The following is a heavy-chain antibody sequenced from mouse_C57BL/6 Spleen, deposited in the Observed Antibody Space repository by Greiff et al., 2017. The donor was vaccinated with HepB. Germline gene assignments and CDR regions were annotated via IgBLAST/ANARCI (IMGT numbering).Heavy chain of an antibody. V-gene: IGHV5-6*01. CDR3: AIHETYDYGAWFAY. J-gene: IGHJ3*01. Sequence: EVMLVESGGDLVKPGGSLKLSCAASGFTFSSYGMSWVRQTPDKRLEWVATISSGGSYTYYPDSVKGRFTISRDNAKNTLYLQMSSLKSEDTAMYYCAIHETYDYGAWFAYWGQGTLVTVSA. CDR2: ISSGGSYT. CDR1: GFTFSSYG. D-gene: IGHD2-4*01.